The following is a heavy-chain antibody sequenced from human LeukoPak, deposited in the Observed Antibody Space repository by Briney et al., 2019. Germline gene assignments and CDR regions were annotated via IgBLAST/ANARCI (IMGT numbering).Heavy chain of an antibody. Sequence: SETLSLTCTASGGSISSYYWSWIRQPPGKGLEWIGFIYYSGSTNYNPSVKSRVTVSLDTSKNQISLKLSSVTAADTAIYYCARVYTVMGATTVDHYHYYMDVWGKGTTVTVSS. CDR3: ARVYTVMGATTVDHYHYYMDV. D-gene: IGHD5-18*01. CDR1: GGSISSYY. J-gene: IGHJ6*03. CDR2: IYYSGST. V-gene: IGHV4-59*08.